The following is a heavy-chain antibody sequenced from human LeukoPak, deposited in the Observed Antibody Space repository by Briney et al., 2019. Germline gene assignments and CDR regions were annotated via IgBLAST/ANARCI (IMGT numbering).Heavy chain of an antibody. CDR3: AKDGLTGFYGMDV. CDR2: INSGGST. V-gene: IGHV3-66*01. D-gene: IGHD1-20*01. CDR1: GFTVSSNY. Sequence: GGSLRLSCAASGFTVSSNYMSWVRQAPGKGLEWVSVINSGGSTYYADSVKGRFTISRDNSKNTLYLQMNSLRAEDTAVYYCAKDGLTGFYGMDVWGQGTTVTVSS. J-gene: IGHJ6*02.